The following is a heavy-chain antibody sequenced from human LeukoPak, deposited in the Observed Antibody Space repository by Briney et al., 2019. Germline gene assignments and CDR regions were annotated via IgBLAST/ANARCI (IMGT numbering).Heavy chain of an antibody. J-gene: IGHJ4*02. V-gene: IGHV1-18*01. CDR3: ARDTAFTTIVGGPVY. CDR2: ISAYNGNT. Sequence: ASVKVSCKASGYSFTAYGIAWMRQAPGQGLEWRGWISAYNGNTHYAERLQDRVTMTTDTSTSTAYMELRSLRSDDTAIYYCARDTAFTTIVGGPVYWGQGTLVIVSS. D-gene: IGHD2-15*01. CDR1: GYSFTAYG.